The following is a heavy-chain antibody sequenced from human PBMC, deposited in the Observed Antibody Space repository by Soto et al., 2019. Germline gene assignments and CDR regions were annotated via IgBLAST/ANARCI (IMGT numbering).Heavy chain of an antibody. V-gene: IGHV3-11*01. CDR3: ARGNALYDY. D-gene: IGHD2-2*01. Sequence: PGGSLRLSCAASGFRFSDYYMSWIRQAPGKGLEWVSYIRSSDNTRYYADSVKGRFTISRDNAKNSLYLQMNSLRAEDTAVYYWARGNALYDYWGQGILVTVSS. CDR1: GFRFSDYY. J-gene: IGHJ4*02. CDR2: IRSSDNTR.